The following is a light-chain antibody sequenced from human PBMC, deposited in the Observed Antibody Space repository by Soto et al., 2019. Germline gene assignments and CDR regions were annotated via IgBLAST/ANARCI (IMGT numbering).Light chain of an antibody. CDR3: QSYDSSPL. J-gene: IGLJ2*01. Sequence: QLVLTQPPSVSGAPGQRVTISCTGSSSNIGAGYDVHWYQQLPGTAPKLLIYGNSNRPSGVPDRFSGSKSGTSASLAITGLQAEDEADYYCQSYDSSPLFGGGTKVTVL. CDR1: SSNIGAGYD. V-gene: IGLV1-40*01. CDR2: GNS.